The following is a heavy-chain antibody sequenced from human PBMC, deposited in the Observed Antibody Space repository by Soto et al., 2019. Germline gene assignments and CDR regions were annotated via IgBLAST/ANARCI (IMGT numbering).Heavy chain of an antibody. J-gene: IGHJ1*01. Sequence: GGSLRLSCAASGFTVSSNYMSWVRQAPGKGLEWVSVIYSGGSTYYADSVKGRFTISRDNSKNTLYLQMNSLRAEDTAVYYCASPLYGDYGYFQHWGQGTLVTVSS. CDR1: GFTVSSNY. D-gene: IGHD4-17*01. CDR2: IYSGGST. CDR3: ASPLYGDYGYFQH. V-gene: IGHV3-66*01.